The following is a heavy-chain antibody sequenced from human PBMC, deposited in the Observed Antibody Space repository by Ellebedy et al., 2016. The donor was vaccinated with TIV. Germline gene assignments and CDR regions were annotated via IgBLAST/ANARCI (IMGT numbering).Heavy chain of an antibody. V-gene: IGHV3-30*18. CDR1: GFTFSRFG. CDR3: AKETTELTATTLY. D-gene: IGHD1-1*01. Sequence: PGGSLRLSCAASGFTFSRFGMQWVRQVPGKGLEWVAVISHDGIVKHYADSVKGRFTISRDNSKNTLNLQLSSLRSEDTAVYYCAKETTELTATTLYWGQGTLVTVSS. J-gene: IGHJ4*02. CDR2: ISHDGIVK.